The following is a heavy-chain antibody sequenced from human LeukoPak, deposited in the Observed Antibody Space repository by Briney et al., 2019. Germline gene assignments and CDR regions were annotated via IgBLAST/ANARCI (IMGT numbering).Heavy chain of an antibody. CDR1: GYTFTSYY. CDR2: INPSGGST. J-gene: IGHJ4*02. D-gene: IGHD6-19*01. CDR3: ARDLDGIAVAGTNGLGFFDY. Sequence: ASVKVSCKASGYTFTSYYMHWVRQAPGQGLEWMGIINPSGGSTSYAQKSQGRVTMTRDTSTSTVYMELSSLRSEDTAVYYCARDLDGIAVAGTNGLGFFDYWGQGTLVTVSS. V-gene: IGHV1-46*03.